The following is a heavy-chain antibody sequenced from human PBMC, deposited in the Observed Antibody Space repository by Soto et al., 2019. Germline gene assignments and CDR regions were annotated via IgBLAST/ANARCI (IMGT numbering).Heavy chain of an antibody. CDR3: ARVGDGYKPYYFDY. CDR1: SGSISTDYW. CDR2: VHRSGST. J-gene: IGHJ4*02. Sequence: ASETLSLTCAVSSGSISTDYWWSWVRQPPGKGLEWIGEVHRSGSTYYNPSLKSRVTISVDTSKNQFSLKLSSVTAADTAVYYCARVGDGYKPYYFDYWGQGTLVTVSS. D-gene: IGHD5-12*01. V-gene: IGHV4-4*02.